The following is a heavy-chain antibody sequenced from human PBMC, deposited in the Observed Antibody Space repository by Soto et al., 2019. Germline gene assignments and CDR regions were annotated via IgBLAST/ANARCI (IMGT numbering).Heavy chain of an antibody. J-gene: IGHJ5*02. CDR1: GGSISSYY. CDR3: ARAPGGSSRWGWFDP. CDR2: IYYSGST. Sequence: SETLSLTCTVSGGSISSYYWSWIRQPTGKGLEWIGYIYYSGSTNYNPSLKSRVTISVDTSKNQFSLRLSSVTAADTAVYYCARAPGGSSRWGWFDPWGQGTLVTVSS. D-gene: IGHD6-13*01. V-gene: IGHV4-59*01.